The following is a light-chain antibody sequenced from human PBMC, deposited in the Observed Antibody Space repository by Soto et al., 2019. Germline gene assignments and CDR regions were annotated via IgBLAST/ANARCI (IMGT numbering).Light chain of an antibody. J-gene: IGLJ1*01. V-gene: IGLV2-14*01. CDR3: SSYTSSSTYV. CDR2: EVS. CDR1: SSDVGGYNY. Sequence: QSVLTQPASVSGSPGQSITISCTGTSSDVGGYNYVSLYQQHPGKAPKLMIYEVSNRPSGVSNRFSGSKSGNTASLTISGLQAEDEADYYCSSYTSSSTYVFGTGTKVTV.